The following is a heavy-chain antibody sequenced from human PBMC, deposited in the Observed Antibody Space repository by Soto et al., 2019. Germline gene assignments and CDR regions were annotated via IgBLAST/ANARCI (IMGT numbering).Heavy chain of an antibody. CDR1: GGSFSAYY. CDR2: IIHSEST. J-gene: IGHJ5*01. Sequence: SETLSLTCAVYGGSFSAYYWSWVRQPPGKGLEWIGEIIHSESTKYNPSLKSRVTISVDTSKNQFSLRLSSVTAADTAVYYCARGGGFIGGRMVWFDSWGQGTLVTVSS. V-gene: IGHV4-34*01. D-gene: IGHD6-6*01. CDR3: ARGGGFIGGRMVWFDS.